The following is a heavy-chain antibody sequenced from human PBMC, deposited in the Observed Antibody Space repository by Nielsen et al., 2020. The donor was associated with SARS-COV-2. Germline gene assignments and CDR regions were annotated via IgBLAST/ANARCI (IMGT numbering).Heavy chain of an antibody. V-gene: IGHV3-9*01. J-gene: IGHJ1*01. CDR2: ISWNSGSI. Sequence: SLKISCAASGFTFDDYAMHWVRQAPGKGLEWVSGISWNSGSIGYADSVKGRFTISRDNAKNSLYLQMNSLRAEDTALYYCVIMYSSGWHRAEYFQHWGQGTLVTVSS. CDR1: GFTFDDYA. D-gene: IGHD6-19*01. CDR3: VIMYSSGWHRAEYFQH.